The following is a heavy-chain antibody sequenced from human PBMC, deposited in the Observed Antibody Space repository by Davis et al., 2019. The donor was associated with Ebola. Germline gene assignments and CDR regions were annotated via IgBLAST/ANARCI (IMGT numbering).Heavy chain of an antibody. D-gene: IGHD3-22*01. CDR3: AKGTAMIVGVSNWFDP. V-gene: IGHV3-21*01. CDR1: GFTFSSNS. J-gene: IGHJ5*02. CDR2: ISSSSNYI. Sequence: GESLKISCAASGFTFSSNSMNWVRQAPGKGLEWVSFISSSSNYIYYADSVKGRFTISRDNSKNTLYLQMNSLRADDTALYYCAKGTAMIVGVSNWFDPWGQGTLVTVSS.